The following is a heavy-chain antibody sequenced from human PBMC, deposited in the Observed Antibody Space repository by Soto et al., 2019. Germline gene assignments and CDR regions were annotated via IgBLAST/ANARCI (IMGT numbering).Heavy chain of an antibody. Sequence: GGSLRLSCRTSGFTFTDYAMTWVRQAPGKGLEWVSCISGSGGSTFYADSVKGRFTVFSDSSENTVYLQMNTLRGEDTAVYYCAKELTNMWYPLDFSGQGSLVTVSS. CDR3: AKELTNMWYPLDF. CDR2: ISGSGGST. D-gene: IGHD2-15*01. CDR1: GFTFTDYA. V-gene: IGHV3-23*01. J-gene: IGHJ4*02.